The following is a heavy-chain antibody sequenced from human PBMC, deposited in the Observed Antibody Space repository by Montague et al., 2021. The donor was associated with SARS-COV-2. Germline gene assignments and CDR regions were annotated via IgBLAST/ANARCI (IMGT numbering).Heavy chain of an antibody. V-gene: IGHV3-74*01. D-gene: IGHD2-2*01. Sequence: SLSLSCAASGFTFSSYWMHWVRQAPGKGLVWVSRINSDVSITNYADSVKGRFTISRDNAKNTLYLQMNSLRDDDTAVYYCARETMVPAAIGYYYYMDVWGKGTPVTVSS. J-gene: IGHJ6*03. CDR1: GFTFSSYW. CDR2: INSDVSIT. CDR3: ARETMVPAAIGYYYYMDV.